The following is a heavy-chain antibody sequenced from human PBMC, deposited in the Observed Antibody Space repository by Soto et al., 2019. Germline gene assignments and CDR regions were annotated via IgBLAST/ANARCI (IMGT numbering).Heavy chain of an antibody. CDR2: IIPIFGTA. V-gene: IGHV1-69*12. CDR1: GGTFSSYA. CDR3: AISYYDFCQGCFAP. J-gene: IGHJ5*02. D-gene: IGHD3-3*01. Sequence: QVQLVQSGAEVKKPGSSVKVSCKASGGTFSSYAISWVRQAPGQGLEWMGGIIPIFGTANYAQKFQGRVTITAAESTTTAYLELSSLRSDDTAVYYCAISYYDFCQGCFAPWGQGTLVTLSS.